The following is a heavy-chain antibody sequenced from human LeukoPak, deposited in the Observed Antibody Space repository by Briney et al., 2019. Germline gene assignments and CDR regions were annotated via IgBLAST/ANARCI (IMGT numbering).Heavy chain of an antibody. CDR2: ITGSGGST. J-gene: IGHJ4*02. V-gene: IGHV3-23*01. Sequence: SGGSLRLSCAASGFTFSNYGLSWVRQAPGKGLEWVSGITGSGGSTYYADSVKGRFTISRDNAKNTLYLQMNSLRAEDTAVYYCARGQGSSWGLDYWGQGTLVTVSS. CDR1: GFTFSNYG. D-gene: IGHD6-13*01. CDR3: ARGQGSSWGLDY.